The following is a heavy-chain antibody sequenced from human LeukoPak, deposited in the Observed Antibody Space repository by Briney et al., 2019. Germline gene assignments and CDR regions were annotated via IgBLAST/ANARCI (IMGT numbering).Heavy chain of an antibody. J-gene: IGHJ4*02. V-gene: IGHV3-66*01. CDR3: ASPYYYGSGSYFDY. CDR1: GFTVSSNY. D-gene: IGHD3-10*01. CDR2: IYSGGST. Sequence: GGSLRLSCAASGFTVSSNYMSWVRQAPGKGLEWVSDIYSGGSTYYADSVKGRFTISRDNSKNTLYLQMNSLRAEDTAVYYCASPYYYGSGSYFDYWGQGTLVTVSS.